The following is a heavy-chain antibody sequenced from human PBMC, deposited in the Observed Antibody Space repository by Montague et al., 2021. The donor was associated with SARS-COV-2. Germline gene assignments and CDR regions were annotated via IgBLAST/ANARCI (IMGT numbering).Heavy chain of an antibody. CDR3: ARLGDGVVPSPILGVGAYYSYYYMDV. Sequence: SETLSLTCAVHGGSFSTYYWNWIRQPPGKGLEWIGEIHHGGSTNYNPSLKSRVTISADTSKNQFSLKLTSVAAADTAVYYCARLGDGVVPSPILGVGAYYSYYYMDVWGKGTTVTVSS. J-gene: IGHJ6*03. D-gene: IGHD3-10*01. V-gene: IGHV4-34*01. CDR2: IHHGGST. CDR1: GGSFSTYY.